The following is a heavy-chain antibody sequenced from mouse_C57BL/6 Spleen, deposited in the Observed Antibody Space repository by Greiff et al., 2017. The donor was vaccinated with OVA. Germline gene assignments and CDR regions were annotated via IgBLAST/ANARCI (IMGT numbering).Heavy chain of an antibody. J-gene: IGHJ2*01. Sequence: QVQLKQPGAELVRPGSSVKLSCKASGYTFTSYWMHWVKQRPIQGLEWIGNIDPSDSETHYNQKFKDKATLTVDKSSSTAYMQLSSLTSEDSAVYYCARVSYYGSSFYFDYWGQGTTLTVSS. CDR3: ARVSYYGSSFYFDY. D-gene: IGHD1-1*01. CDR2: IDPSDSET. V-gene: IGHV1-52*01. CDR1: GYTFTSYW.